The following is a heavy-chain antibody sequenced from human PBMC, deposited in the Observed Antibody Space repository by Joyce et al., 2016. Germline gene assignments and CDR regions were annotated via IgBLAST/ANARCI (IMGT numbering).Heavy chain of an antibody. CDR1: GFDFGSYN. CDR3: VSLLILSV. V-gene: IGHV3-21*06. Sequence: DVQVVESGGGLVKPGGSLRLSCVASGFDFGSYNMTWVRQAPGKGLEWVSSISSNRADKTYAESVEGRFTISRDNVKNSLCLQMNSLRVEDTATYYCVSLLILSVWGQGTGVTVSS. J-gene: IGHJ3*01. D-gene: IGHD2-15*01. CDR2: ISSNRADK.